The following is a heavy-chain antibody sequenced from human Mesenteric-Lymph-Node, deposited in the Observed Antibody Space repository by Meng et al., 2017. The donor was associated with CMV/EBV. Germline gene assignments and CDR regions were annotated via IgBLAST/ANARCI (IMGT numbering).Heavy chain of an antibody. CDR1: GFTFDNFA. J-gene: IGHJ4*02. V-gene: IGHV3-23*01. D-gene: IGHD5/OR15-5a*01. CDR3: ARFYDSLDY. CDR2: ISASAGTT. Sequence: GESLKISCEASGFTFDNFALHWVRQAPGKGLEWVSSISASAGTTDYADSVKGRFTISRDNSKNTLYLQMNSLRPEDTAVYYCARFYDSLDYWGQGALVTVSS.